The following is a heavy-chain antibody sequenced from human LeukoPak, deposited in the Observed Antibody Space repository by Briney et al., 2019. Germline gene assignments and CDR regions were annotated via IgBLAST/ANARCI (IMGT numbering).Heavy chain of an antibody. V-gene: IGHV3-48*02. D-gene: IGHD2-2*03. CDR1: GFAFSSYA. J-gene: IGHJ5*02. Sequence: GGSLRLSCTAPGFAFSSYAMAWVRQARGKGLEWLSYISSSSKINYADSVKGRFTVSRDNAKNSLYLQMISLRDEDTAVYYCARSANPGVNDLDPWAKGTLVTV. CDR3: ARSANPGVNDLDP. CDR2: ISSSSKI.